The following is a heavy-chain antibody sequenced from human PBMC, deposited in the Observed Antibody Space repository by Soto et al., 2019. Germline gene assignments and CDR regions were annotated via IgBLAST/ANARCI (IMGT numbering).Heavy chain of an antibody. D-gene: IGHD3-22*01. V-gene: IGHV4-4*07. Sequence: PSETLSLTCTVSGGSISSYYWSWIRQPAGKGLEWIGRIYTSGSTNYNPSLKSRVTISVDTSKNQFSLKLSSVTAADTAVYYCASLYYYDSSGYLGYWGQGTLVTVSS. CDR1: GGSISSYY. CDR3: ASLYYYDSSGYLGY. CDR2: IYTSGST. J-gene: IGHJ4*02.